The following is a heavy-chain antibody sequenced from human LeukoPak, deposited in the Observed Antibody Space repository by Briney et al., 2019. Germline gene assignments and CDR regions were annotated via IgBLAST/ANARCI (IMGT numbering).Heavy chain of an antibody. D-gene: IGHD2-21*02. V-gene: IGHV1-58*02. Sequence: SVKVSCKASGFTFTSSAMQWVRQARGQRLEWIGWIVVGSGNTNYAQKSQERVTITRDMSTSTAYMELSSLRSEDTAVYYCAAEAYCGGDCYDAYWGQGTLVTVSS. CDR2: IVVGSGNT. CDR1: GFTFTSSA. CDR3: AAEAYCGGDCYDAY. J-gene: IGHJ4*02.